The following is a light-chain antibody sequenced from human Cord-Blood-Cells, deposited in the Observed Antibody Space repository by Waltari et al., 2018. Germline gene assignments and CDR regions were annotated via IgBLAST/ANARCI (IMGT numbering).Light chain of an antibody. CDR1: QGISSY. CDR3: QQYYSYPYT. Sequence: AIRITQSPSSLSASTGDRVTITCRASQGISSYLAWYQQKPGKAPKLLIYAASTLQSGVTSRFSGSGSGTDFTLTISCLQSEDFATYYCQQYYSYPYTFGQGTKLEIK. J-gene: IGKJ2*01. CDR2: AAS. V-gene: IGKV1-8*01.